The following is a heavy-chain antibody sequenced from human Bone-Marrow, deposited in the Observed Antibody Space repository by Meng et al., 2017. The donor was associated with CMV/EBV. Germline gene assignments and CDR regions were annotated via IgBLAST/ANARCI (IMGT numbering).Heavy chain of an antibody. CDR1: GGSISSYY. CDR2: IYNSGST. J-gene: IGHJ6*02. CDR3: ARGGSGSRYYYYGMDV. D-gene: IGHD3-10*01. V-gene: IGHV4-59*01. Sequence: SETLSLTCTVSGGSISSYYWSWIRQPPGKGLEWIGYIYNSGSTNYNPSLKSRVTILVDTSKNQFSLKLSSVTAVDTAVYYCARGGSGSRYYYYGMDVWGQGTTVTVSS.